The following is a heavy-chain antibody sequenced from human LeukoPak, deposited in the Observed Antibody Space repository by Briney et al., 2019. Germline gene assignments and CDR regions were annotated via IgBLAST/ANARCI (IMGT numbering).Heavy chain of an antibody. CDR1: GGSISSSSYY. Sequence: PSEALSLTCTVSGGSISSSSYYWGWIRQPPGKGLEWIGSIYYSGSTYYNPSLKSRVTISVDTSKNQFSLKLSSVTAADTAVYYCARQKRTTVTLWGQGTLVTVSS. CDR3: ARQKRTTVTL. V-gene: IGHV4-39*01. CDR2: IYYSGST. D-gene: IGHD4-17*01. J-gene: IGHJ4*02.